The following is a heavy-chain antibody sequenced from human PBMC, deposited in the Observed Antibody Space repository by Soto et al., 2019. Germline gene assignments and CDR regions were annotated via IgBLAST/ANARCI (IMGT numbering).Heavy chain of an antibody. CDR3: VKESVGPDWYFDL. CDR2: ISGSGIST. V-gene: IGHV3-23*01. CDR1: GFTFRSYA. J-gene: IGHJ2*01. Sequence: DVQLLESGGGLVQPGGSLRLSCAASGFTFRSYAMSWVRQATGKGLEWVSGISGSGISTHYADSVKGRFTVSRDNSKNTLYLQMNSLRAEDTAVYNCVKESVGPDWYFDLWGRGFLVTVSS.